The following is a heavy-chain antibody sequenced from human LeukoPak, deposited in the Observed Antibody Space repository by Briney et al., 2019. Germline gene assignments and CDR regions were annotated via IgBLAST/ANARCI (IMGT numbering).Heavy chain of an antibody. Sequence: GGSLRLSCAASGFTFDDYAMHWVRQAPGKGLEWVSGISWNSGSIGYADSVKGRFTISRDNARNSVFLQLNSLRAEDAALYYCARGRGWVDHWGQGTLVTVSS. CDR2: ISWNSGSI. CDR3: ARGRGWVDH. J-gene: IGHJ4*02. V-gene: IGHV3-9*01. D-gene: IGHD3-16*01. CDR1: GFTFDDYA.